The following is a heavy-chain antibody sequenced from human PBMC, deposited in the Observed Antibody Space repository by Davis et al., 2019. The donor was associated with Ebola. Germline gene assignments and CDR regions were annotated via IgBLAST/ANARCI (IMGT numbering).Heavy chain of an antibody. J-gene: IGHJ4*02. CDR3: ARDAVSLSRYDTEDH. CDR1: GFTFYRYE. D-gene: IGHD3-9*01. Sequence: GESLKISCAASGFTFYRYEMNWVRQAPGKGLEWVSYISGSATSTIYADSVKGRFTISRDNARDSLYLQMDSLRVEDTAIYYCARDAVSLSRYDTEDHWGQGTLVTVSS. V-gene: IGHV3-48*03. CDR2: ISGSATST.